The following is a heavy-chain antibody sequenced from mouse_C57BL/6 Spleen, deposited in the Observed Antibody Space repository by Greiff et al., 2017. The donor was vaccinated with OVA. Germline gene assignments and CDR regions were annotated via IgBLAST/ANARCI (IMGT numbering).Heavy chain of an antibody. CDR1: GYTFTSYW. J-gene: IGHJ2*01. CDR2: IDPSDSYT. Sequence: QVQLQQPGAELVMPGASVKLSCKASGYTFTSYWMHWVKQRPGQGLEWIGEIDPSDSYTNYNQKFKGKSTLTVDKSSSTAYMQLSSLTSEDSAVYYCWIYDDYDKDYWGQGTTLTVSA. V-gene: IGHV1-69*01. D-gene: IGHD2-4*01. CDR3: WIYDDYDKDY.